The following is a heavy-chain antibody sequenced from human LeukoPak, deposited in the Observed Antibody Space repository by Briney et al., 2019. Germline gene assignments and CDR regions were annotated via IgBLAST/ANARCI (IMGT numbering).Heavy chain of an antibody. J-gene: IGHJ6*02. Sequence: GGSLRLSCAASGFTFSSYWMSWVRQAPGKGLEWVSAISGSGGSTYHADSVKGRFTISRDNSKNTLYLQMNSLRAEDTAVYYCAKEMAYSSSWYADYYYYYGMDVWGQGTTVTVSS. V-gene: IGHV3-23*01. CDR3: AKEMAYSSSWYADYYYYYGMDV. D-gene: IGHD6-13*01. CDR2: ISGSGGST. CDR1: GFTFSSYW.